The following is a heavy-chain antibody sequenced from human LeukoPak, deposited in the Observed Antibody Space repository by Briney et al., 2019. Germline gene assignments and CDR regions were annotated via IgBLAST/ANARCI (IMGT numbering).Heavy chain of an antibody. CDR1: GDSISSNSYY. CDR3: ARDHTVVGAFDI. D-gene: IGHD4-23*01. Sequence: PSKTLSLTCTVSGDSISSNSYYWGWIHQPPGKGLEWIGSIYYSGSTYYNPSLKSRVTISVDTSKNQFSLKLSSVTAADTAVYYCARDHTVVGAFDIWGQGTMVTVFS. V-gene: IGHV4-39*07. CDR2: IYYSGST. J-gene: IGHJ3*02.